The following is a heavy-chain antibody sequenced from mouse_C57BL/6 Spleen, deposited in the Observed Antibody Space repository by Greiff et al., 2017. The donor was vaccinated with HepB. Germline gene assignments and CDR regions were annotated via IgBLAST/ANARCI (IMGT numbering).Heavy chain of an antibody. CDR3: ARGNYYGSSYPYAMDY. V-gene: IGHV1-69*01. Sequence: QVQLQQPGAELVMPGASVKLSCKASGYTFTSYWMHWVKQRPGQGLEWIGEIDPSDSYTNYNQKFKGKSTLTVDKSSSTAYMQLSSLTSEDSAVYYCARGNYYGSSYPYAMDYWGQGTSVTVSS. CDR1: GYTFTSYW. D-gene: IGHD1-1*01. CDR2: IDPSDSYT. J-gene: IGHJ4*01.